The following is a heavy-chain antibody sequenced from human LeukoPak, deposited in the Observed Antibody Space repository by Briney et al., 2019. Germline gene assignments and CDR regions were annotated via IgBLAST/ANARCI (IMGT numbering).Heavy chain of an antibody. J-gene: IGHJ6*02. Sequence: GGSLRLPCEASGFTFSNHYMHWVRQAPGKGLVSVSRIDPNGRYTSYADSVKGRFTISRDNAKNTLYLQMNTLGAEDTALYYCVRGSTDWNGMDVWGQGTTVTVSS. CDR2: IDPNGRYT. V-gene: IGHV3-74*01. CDR1: GFTFSNHY. CDR3: VRGSTDWNGMDV. D-gene: IGHD6-19*01.